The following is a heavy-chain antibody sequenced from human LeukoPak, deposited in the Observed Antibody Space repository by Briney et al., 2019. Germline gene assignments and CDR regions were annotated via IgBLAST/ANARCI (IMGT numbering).Heavy chain of an antibody. D-gene: IGHD1-26*01. CDR2: IGARGDVT. J-gene: IGHJ4*02. CDR3: AKVHYTASFPGSFPGRNYFDS. V-gene: IGHV3-23*01. CDR1: GFAFSGYA. Sequence: GGSLRLSCTVSGFAFSGYAMSWVRPAPGKGPEWVSSIGARGDVTYSAGSVKGRLTTYRDNSKRTLFLQMNSIRAEDTAVYYCAKVHYTASFPGSFPGRNYFDSWGQGSLVTVSP.